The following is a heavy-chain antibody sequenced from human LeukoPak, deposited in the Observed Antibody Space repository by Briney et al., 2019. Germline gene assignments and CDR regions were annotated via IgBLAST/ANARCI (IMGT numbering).Heavy chain of an antibody. V-gene: IGHV4-59*08. J-gene: IGHJ6*02. D-gene: IGHD2-15*01. CDR2: IYHSGST. Sequence: SETLSLTCTVSGGSISSYYWSWIRQPPGKGLEWIGYIYHSGSTNYNPSLKSRVTISVDTSKNQFSLKLSSVTAADTAVYYCAAEPLGYCSGGSCYLSRYYGMDVWGQGTTVTVSS. CDR3: AAEPLGYCSGGSCYLSRYYGMDV. CDR1: GGSISSYY.